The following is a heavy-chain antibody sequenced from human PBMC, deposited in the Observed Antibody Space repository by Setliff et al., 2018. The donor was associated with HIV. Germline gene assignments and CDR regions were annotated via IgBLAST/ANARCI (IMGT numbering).Heavy chain of an antibody. CDR2: ISSSSSNI. CDR1: GFTFSSYT. V-gene: IGHV3-21*01. J-gene: IGHJ6*03. CDR3: ARDSEDTAWDYYYYMDV. D-gene: IGHD5-18*01. Sequence: GSLRLSCAASGFTFSSYTMNWVRQAPGKGLEWVSSISSSSSNIYYADSVKGRFTISRDNAKDSLYLQMNSLRAEDTAVYYCARDSEDTAWDYYYYMDVWGKGTTVTVSS.